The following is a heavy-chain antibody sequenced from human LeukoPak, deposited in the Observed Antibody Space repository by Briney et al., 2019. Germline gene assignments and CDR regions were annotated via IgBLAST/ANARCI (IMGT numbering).Heavy chain of an antibody. Sequence: GGSLRLSCAASGFTFSSYEMNWVRQAPGKGLEWVSYISSSGSTINYADSVKGRFTISRDNAKNSLYLQMNSLRAEDTAVYYCARERDSSGWFDGYYFDYWGQGTLVTVSS. J-gene: IGHJ4*02. CDR1: GFTFSSYE. CDR2: ISSSGSTI. D-gene: IGHD6-19*01. CDR3: ARERDSSGWFDGYYFDY. V-gene: IGHV3-48*03.